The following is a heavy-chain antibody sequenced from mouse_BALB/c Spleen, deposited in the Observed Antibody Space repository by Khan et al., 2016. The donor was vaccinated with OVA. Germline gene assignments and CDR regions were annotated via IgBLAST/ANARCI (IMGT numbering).Heavy chain of an antibody. J-gene: IGHJ4*01. CDR1: GYTFTNYG. D-gene: IGHD2-10*01. CDR3: ARPPYFSYVRVY. Sequence: QIQLVQSGPELKKPGETVKISCKASGYTFTNYGMYWVKQAPGKGLKWMGWINTYTGEPTHADDFKGRFAFSLETSASTAYLQINNLKNEDTATYFCARPPYFSYVRVYWGQGTSVTVSS. CDR2: INTYTGEP. V-gene: IGHV9-3-1*01.